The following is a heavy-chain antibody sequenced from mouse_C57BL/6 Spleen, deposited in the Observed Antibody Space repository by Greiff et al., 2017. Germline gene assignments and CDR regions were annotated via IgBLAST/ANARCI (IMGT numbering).Heavy chain of an antibody. D-gene: IGHD2-4*01. Sequence: EVQVVESGGGLVKPGGSLKLSCAASGFTFSSYAMSWVRQTPEKRLEWVATISDGGSYTYYPDNVKGRFTISRDNAKNNLYLQMSHLKSEDTAMYYCARSTMITTYYFDYWGQGTTLTVSS. CDR2: ISDGGSYT. J-gene: IGHJ2*01. CDR3: ARSTMITTYYFDY. V-gene: IGHV5-4*01. CDR1: GFTFSSYA.